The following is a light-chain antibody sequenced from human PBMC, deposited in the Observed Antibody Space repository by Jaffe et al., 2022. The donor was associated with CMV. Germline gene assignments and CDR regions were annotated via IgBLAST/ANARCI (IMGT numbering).Light chain of an antibody. CDR3: QQYGSSPLLT. CDR1: QSVSSSY. CDR2: GAS. J-gene: IGKJ4*01. Sequence: EVVLTQSPGTLSLSPGERATLSCRASQSVSSSYLAWYQHKPGQAPRLLIYGASSRATGIPDRFSGSGSETDFTLTISRLEPEDFAVYYCQQYGSSPLLTFGGGTKVEIK. V-gene: IGKV3-20*01.